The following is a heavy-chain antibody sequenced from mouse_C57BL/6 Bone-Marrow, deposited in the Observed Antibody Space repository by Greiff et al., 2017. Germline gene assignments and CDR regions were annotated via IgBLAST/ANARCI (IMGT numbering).Heavy chain of an antibody. D-gene: IGHD2-4*01. CDR2: INPCNGGT. J-gene: IGHJ4*01. V-gene: IGHV1-53*01. CDR3: ARDYDYYYAMDY. CDR1: GYTFTSYW. Sequence: QVHVKQPGTELVKPGASVKLSCKASGYTFTSYWMHWVKQRPGQGLEWIGNINPCNGGTNYNEKFKGKATLTVDKSSSTAYMQLSSLTSEDAAVYYCARDYDYYYAMDYWGQGTSVTVSS.